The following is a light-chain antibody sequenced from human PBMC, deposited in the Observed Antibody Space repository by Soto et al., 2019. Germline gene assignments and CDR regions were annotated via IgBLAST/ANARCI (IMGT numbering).Light chain of an antibody. Sequence: EIVFTQSPGTLSLPPGERATLSCRASQTINKNYFAWYQQKPGQAPRPLMYSASSRATGIPDRFSGSGSGTDFPLTIRRLEPEDFAVYYCQYYGRSPRTFGGGTNVDIK. CDR2: SAS. CDR3: QYYGRSPRT. J-gene: IGKJ4*02. CDR1: QTINKNY. V-gene: IGKV3-20*01.